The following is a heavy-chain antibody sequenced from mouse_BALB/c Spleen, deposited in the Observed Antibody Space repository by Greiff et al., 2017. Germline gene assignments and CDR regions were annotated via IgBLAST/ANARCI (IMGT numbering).Heavy chain of an antibody. CDR2: IYPGSGST. V-gene: IGHV1-55*01. CDR1: GYNFTSYW. CDR3: ARLVGGFAY. D-gene: IGHD1-1*02. Sequence: QVHVKQPGAELVKPGTSVKLSCKASGYNFTSYWINWVKLRPGQGLEWIGDIYPGSGSTNYNEKFKSKATLTVDTSSSTAYMQLSSLASEDSALYYCARLVGGFAYWGQGTLVTVSA. J-gene: IGHJ3*01.